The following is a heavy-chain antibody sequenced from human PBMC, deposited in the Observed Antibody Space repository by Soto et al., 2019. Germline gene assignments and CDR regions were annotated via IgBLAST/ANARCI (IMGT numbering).Heavy chain of an antibody. J-gene: IGHJ5*02. CDR3: ARESGSGWYRWFDP. CDR1: GGSISSYY. Sequence: SETLSLTCTVSGGSISSYYWSWIRQPPGKGLEWIGHIYYSGSINSNPSLNSRVTISVDTSKNQFSLKLSSVSVADTAVYYCARESGSGWYRWFDPWGQGTLVTVSS. D-gene: IGHD6-19*01. CDR2: IYYSGSI. V-gene: IGHV4-59*01.